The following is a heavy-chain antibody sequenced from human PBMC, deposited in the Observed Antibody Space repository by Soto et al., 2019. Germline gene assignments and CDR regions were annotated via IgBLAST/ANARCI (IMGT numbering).Heavy chain of an antibody. Sequence: ASVKVSCKTSGYTMTSYGVSWVRQAPGQGLEWMGWISAYNGNTNYAQKLQGRVTMTTDTSTSTAYMELRSLRSDDTAVYYCARDDAYYDFWSGYYYNWFDPWGQGTLVT. V-gene: IGHV1-18*01. CDR1: GYTMTSYG. J-gene: IGHJ5*02. CDR3: ARDDAYYDFWSGYYYNWFDP. D-gene: IGHD3-3*01. CDR2: ISAYNGNT.